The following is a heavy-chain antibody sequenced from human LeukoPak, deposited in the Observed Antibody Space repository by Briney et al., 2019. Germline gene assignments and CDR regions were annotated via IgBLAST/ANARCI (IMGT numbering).Heavy chain of an antibody. D-gene: IGHD2-2*01. V-gene: IGHV1-2*02. Sequence: ASVKVSCKASGYTFTGYYMHWVRQAPGQGLEWMGWMNPNSGGTNYAQKFQGRVTMTRDTSISTAYMELSRLRSDDTAVYYCARAAAGYCSSTSCYGKAFDIWGQGTMVTVSS. J-gene: IGHJ3*02. CDR1: GYTFTGYY. CDR3: ARAAAGYCSSTSCYGKAFDI. CDR2: MNPNSGGT.